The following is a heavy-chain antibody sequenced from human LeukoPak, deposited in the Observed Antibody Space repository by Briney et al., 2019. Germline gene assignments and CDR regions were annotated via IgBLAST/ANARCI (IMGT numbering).Heavy chain of an antibody. D-gene: IGHD1-26*01. CDR2: ININTGNP. CDR3: ATDTWEY. J-gene: IGHJ4*02. Sequence: ASVKVSCKASGYTFINNWMHWVRQAPGHGLEWMGWININTGNPTYVPGFTGRFVFSFDTSVSTSYLQISSLEAEDTAVYYCATDTWEYWGQGTLVTVSS. CDR1: GYTFINNW. V-gene: IGHV7-4-1*02.